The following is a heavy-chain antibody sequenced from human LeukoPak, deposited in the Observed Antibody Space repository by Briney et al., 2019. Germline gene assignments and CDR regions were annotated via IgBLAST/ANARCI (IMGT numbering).Heavy chain of an antibody. Sequence: GGSLRLSCAASGFTFSSYDMHWVRQATGKGLEWVSAIGTAGDTYYPGSVKGRFTISRDNSKNTLYLQMNSLRAEDTAVHYCARESVRIADYSTVRYFDYWGQGTLVTVSS. D-gene: IGHD6-13*01. CDR1: GFTFSSYD. V-gene: IGHV3-13*01. CDR2: IGTAGDT. J-gene: IGHJ4*02. CDR3: ARESVRIADYSTVRYFDY.